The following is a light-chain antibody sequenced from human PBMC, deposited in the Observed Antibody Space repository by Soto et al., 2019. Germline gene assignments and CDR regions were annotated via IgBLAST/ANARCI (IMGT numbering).Light chain of an antibody. CDR3: QQLNTYPWT. V-gene: IGKV1-8*01. CDR2: AAS. J-gene: IGKJ1*01. Sequence: AIRMTQSPSSFSASTGDRVTITCRASQGISSYLAWYQQKPGKAPKLLIYAASTLQSGVPSRFSGSGSGTDFTLTISSLQPEDFATYYCQQLNTYPWTFGQGTKVDIK. CDR1: QGISSY.